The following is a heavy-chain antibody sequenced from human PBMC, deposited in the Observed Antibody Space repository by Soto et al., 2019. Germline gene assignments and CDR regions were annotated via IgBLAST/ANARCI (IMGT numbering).Heavy chain of an antibody. CDR3: AKGGGCSGGSCNGYFQR. CDR2: ISGSGDST. V-gene: IGHV3-23*01. D-gene: IGHD2-15*01. Sequence: EVQLLESGGGLVQPGGSLRLSCVVSGFTFGSYAMSWVRQAPGKGLEWVSAISGSGDSTYYADSVKGRFTISRDNSKNTLYLPMNSLRAEDTAVYYCAKGGGCSGGSCNGYFQRWGQGTLVTVSS. J-gene: IGHJ1*01. CDR1: GFTFGSYA.